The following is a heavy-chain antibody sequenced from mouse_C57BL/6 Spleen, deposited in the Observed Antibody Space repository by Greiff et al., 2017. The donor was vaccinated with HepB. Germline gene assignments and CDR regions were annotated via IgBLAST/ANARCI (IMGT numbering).Heavy chain of an antibody. Sequence: VQLQQSGPELVKPGASVKIPCKASGYTFTDYNMDWVKQSHGKSLEWIGDINPNNGGTIYNQKFKGKATLTVDKSSSTAYMELRSLTSEDTAVYYCARWDYDYDGYAMDYWGQGTSVTVSS. J-gene: IGHJ4*01. CDR3: ARWDYDYDGYAMDY. CDR1: GYTFTDYN. V-gene: IGHV1-18*01. CDR2: INPNNGGT. D-gene: IGHD2-4*01.